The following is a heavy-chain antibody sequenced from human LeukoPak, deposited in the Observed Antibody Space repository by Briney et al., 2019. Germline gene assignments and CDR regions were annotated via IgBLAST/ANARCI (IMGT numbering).Heavy chain of an antibody. J-gene: IGHJ4*02. CDR3: AKDFWEAARGEGDF. D-gene: IGHD3-10*01. CDR1: EFTFNSFG. V-gene: IGHV3-30*02. Sequence: GGSLRLSCGASEFTFNSFGIHWVRQAPGKGLEGVSFIGFAGDKWYADSVKGRFTISRDKSENTVYLQINRLRVEDTAMYFCAKDFWEAARGEGDFWGQGTLVTVSS. CDR2: IGFAGDK.